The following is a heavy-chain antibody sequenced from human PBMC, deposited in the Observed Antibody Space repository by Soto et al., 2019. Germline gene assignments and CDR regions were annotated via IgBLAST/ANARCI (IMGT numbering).Heavy chain of an antibody. V-gene: IGHV1-8*01. D-gene: IGHD3-3*01. Sequence: ASVKVSCKASGYTFTSYDINWVRQATGQGLEWMGWMNPNSGNTGYAQKFQGRVTMTRNTSISTAYMELSSLRSEDTAVYYCARGGITIFGVVQKDAFEIWGQRTMVTVSS. J-gene: IGHJ3*02. CDR2: MNPNSGNT. CDR3: ARGGITIFGVVQKDAFEI. CDR1: GYTFTSYD.